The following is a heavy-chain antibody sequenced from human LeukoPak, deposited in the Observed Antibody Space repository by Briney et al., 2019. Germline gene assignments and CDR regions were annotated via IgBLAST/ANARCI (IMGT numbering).Heavy chain of an antibody. J-gene: IGHJ4*02. Sequence: GGSLRLSCEGSGFTFSSYAMTWVRQAPGKGLEWVSGIVGSSGNTYYADSVKGRFTISRDNSGNTLYLQLRGLGAEDTATYYCAKVQMSTGWTFDFWGQGSLVTVSS. V-gene: IGHV3-23*01. CDR3: AKVQMSTGWTFDF. CDR1: GFTFSSYA. CDR2: IVGSSGNT. D-gene: IGHD2-2*01.